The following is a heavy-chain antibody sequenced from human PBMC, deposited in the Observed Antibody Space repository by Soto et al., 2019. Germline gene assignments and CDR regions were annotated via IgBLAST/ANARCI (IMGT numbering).Heavy chain of an antibody. Sequence: EVQLVESGGGLVQPGGSLRLSCTASGFTFSDYSMDWVRQTPGKGLEWLSYISESSDTIYYADSVKGRFTISRDNAKNSLFLQMSSLRGEDTAVYYCARDKMGELLIADYWGQGTPVTVYS. CDR2: ISESSDTI. J-gene: IGHJ4*02. CDR1: GFTFSDYS. D-gene: IGHD3-16*01. V-gene: IGHV3-48*01. CDR3: ARDKMGELLIADY.